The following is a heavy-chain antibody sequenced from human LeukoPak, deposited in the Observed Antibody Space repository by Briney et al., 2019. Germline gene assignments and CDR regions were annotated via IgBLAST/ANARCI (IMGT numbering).Heavy chain of an antibody. CDR2: IYYSGST. CDR1: GGSFSSYY. V-gene: IGHV4-59*01. J-gene: IGHJ4*02. CDR3: ARNVWQWSIDY. D-gene: IGHD6-19*01. Sequence: NPSETLSLTCAVYGGSFSSYYWSWIRQPPGKGLEWLGYIYYSGSTNYNPSLKSRVTISVDTSKNQFSLKLSSVTAADTAVYYCARNVWQWSIDYWGQGTLVSVSS.